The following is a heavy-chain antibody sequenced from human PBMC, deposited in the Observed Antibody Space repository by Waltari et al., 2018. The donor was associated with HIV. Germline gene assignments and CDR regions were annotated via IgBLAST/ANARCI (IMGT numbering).Heavy chain of an antibody. V-gene: IGHV3-9*01. CDR1: GFTFDDYA. J-gene: IGHJ4*02. D-gene: IGHD3-9*01. CDR2: ISWNSGSI. CDR3: AKDIALTGYLFDY. Sequence: EVQLVESGGGLVQPGRSLRLSCAASGFTFDDYAMHWVRQAPGKGLEWVSGISWNSGSIGYADSVKGRFTISRDNAKNSLYLQMNSLRAEDTALYYCAKDIALTGYLFDYWGQGTLVTVSS.